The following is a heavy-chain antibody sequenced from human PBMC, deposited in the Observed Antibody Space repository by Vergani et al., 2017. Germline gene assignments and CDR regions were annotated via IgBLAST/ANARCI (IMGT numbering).Heavy chain of an antibody. D-gene: IGHD6-19*01. CDR1: GFTFDDYA. Sequence: EVQLVESGGGLVQPGRSLRLSCAASGFTFDDYAMHWVRQAPGKGLEWVSGISWNSGSIGYADSVKGRFTNSRDNAKNSLYLQMNSLRAEDTALYYCAKDSQWLVGGYFDYWGQGTLVTVSS. V-gene: IGHV3-9*01. CDR3: AKDSQWLVGGYFDY. CDR2: ISWNSGSI. J-gene: IGHJ4*02.